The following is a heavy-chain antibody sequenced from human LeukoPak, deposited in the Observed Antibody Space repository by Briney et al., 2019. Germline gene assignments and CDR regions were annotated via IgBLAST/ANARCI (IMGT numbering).Heavy chain of an antibody. J-gene: IGHJ4*02. CDR2: MNPNSGNT. D-gene: IGHD3-22*01. V-gene: IGHV1-8*01. CDR3: ARGDSSGQHY. Sequence: ASVKVSCKASGYTFTSYDFNWVRQATGQGLEWMGWMNPNSGNTGYAQKFQDRVTMTRNTSISTAYMELSSLRSEDTAVYHCARGDSSGQHYWGQGTLVTVSS. CDR1: GYTFTSYD.